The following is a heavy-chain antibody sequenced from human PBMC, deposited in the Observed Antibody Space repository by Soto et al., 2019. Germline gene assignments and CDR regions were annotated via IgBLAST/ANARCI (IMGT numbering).Heavy chain of an antibody. CDR1: GFTFSSYS. D-gene: IGHD3-22*01. J-gene: IGHJ4*02. CDR2: IDSDGSDT. V-gene: IGHV3-74*01. CDR3: AKNPGYYYDSTGYHFDY. Sequence: GGSLRLSCAASGFTFSSYSMNWVRQAPGKGLEWVSRIDSDGSDTTYADSVKGRFTVSRDSAKNTLYLQMNSLRAEDTAVYYCAKNPGYYYDSTGYHFDYWGQGTLVTV.